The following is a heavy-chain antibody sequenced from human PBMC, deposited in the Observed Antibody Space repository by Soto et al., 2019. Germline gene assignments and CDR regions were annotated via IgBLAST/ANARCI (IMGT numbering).Heavy chain of an antibody. J-gene: IGHJ4*02. CDR2: MSYDGTTK. D-gene: IGHD2-15*01. CDR3: ERNILWSRSFDY. V-gene: IGHV3-30-3*01. CDR1: GFIFSNYV. Sequence: QVQLVESGGGVVQPGRSLRLSCAASGFIFSNYVMYWVRQAPGKGLEWVAFMSYDGTTKSYADSVKGRFTISRDNSQNPLNLKMTSLRPEDKGVYYCERNILWSRSFDYGGQGTLVTISS.